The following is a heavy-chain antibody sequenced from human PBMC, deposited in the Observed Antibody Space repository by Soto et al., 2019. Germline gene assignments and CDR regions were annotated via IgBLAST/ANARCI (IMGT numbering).Heavy chain of an antibody. Sequence: EVQLVESGGGLVKPGESLRLSCAVSGLDFSIRWMHWVRQAPGKGLEWVGRIKSKRDDETAVYAAPVKDRFTISRDESKSTVYLQMNSLTTEDTGLYYCTTENGPFQALDYWGQGILVTVSS. V-gene: IGHV3-15*07. D-gene: IGHD2-8*01. J-gene: IGHJ4*02. CDR2: IKSKRDDETA. CDR1: GLDFSIRW. CDR3: TTENGPFQALDY.